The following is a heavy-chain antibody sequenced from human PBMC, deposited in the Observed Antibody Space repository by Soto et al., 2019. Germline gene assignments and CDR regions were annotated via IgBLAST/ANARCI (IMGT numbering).Heavy chain of an antibody. D-gene: IGHD4-17*01. CDR1: GGSISSYY. CDR2: IYYSGST. J-gene: IGHJ3*02. V-gene: IGHV4-59*01. CDR3: AREGPPVGTTVNDSDDAFDI. Sequence: SETLSLTCTVSGGSISSYYWSWIRQPPGKGLEWIGYIYYSGSTNYNPSLKSRVTISVDTSKNQFSLKLSSVTAADTAVYYCAREGPPVGTTVNDSDDAFDIWGHGTMVTVSS.